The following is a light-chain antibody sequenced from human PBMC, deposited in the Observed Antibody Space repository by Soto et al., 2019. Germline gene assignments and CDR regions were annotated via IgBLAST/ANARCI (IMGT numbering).Light chain of an antibody. Sequence: DIQMTQSPSSLSASVGDRVTIPCRASQTITRNLNWYQQKPGTAPNLLIYAGSSLQSGVPSRFTGSGSGTDFTLTISSLQPEDFATYYCQQAYSLWSFGQGTKVDIK. CDR3: QQAYSLWS. J-gene: IGKJ1*01. CDR2: AGS. CDR1: QTITRN. V-gene: IGKV1-39*01.